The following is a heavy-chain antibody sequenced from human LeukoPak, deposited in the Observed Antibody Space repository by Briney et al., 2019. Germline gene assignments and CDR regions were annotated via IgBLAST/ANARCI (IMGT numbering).Heavy chain of an antibody. CDR2: IYYSGAT. J-gene: IGHJ6*02. CDR3: ARVVVGAIPSYYYYGMDV. D-gene: IGHD1-26*01. Sequence: SETLSLTCTVSGGSISSYYWSWIRQPPGKGLEWIGYIYYSGATNYNPSLKSRVTISVDTSKNQFSLKLSSVTAADTAVYYCARVVVGAIPSYYYYGMDVWGQGTTVTVSS. V-gene: IGHV4-59*01. CDR1: GGSISSYY.